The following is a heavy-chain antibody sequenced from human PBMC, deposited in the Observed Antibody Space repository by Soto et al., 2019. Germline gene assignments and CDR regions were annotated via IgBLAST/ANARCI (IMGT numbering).Heavy chain of an antibody. J-gene: IGHJ4*02. V-gene: IGHV3-7*01. Sequence: EVQLVESGGGLVQPGGSLRLSCTASGFTFSSYWMSWVRQAPGKGLEWVANIKQDGSEKYYVDSVKGRFTISRDNAKNSLYLQMNSLRAEDTAVYYCAREGYSGYDFYWGQGTLVTVSS. D-gene: IGHD5-12*01. CDR2: IKQDGSEK. CDR3: AREGYSGYDFY. CDR1: GFTFSSYW.